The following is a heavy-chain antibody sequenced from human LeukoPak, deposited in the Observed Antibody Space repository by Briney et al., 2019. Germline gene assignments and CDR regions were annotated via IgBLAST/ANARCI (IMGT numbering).Heavy chain of an antibody. CDR1: GGSFSGYY. D-gene: IGHD5-18*01. CDR3: ARSRGTTMVTRFDY. V-gene: IGHV4-34*01. CDR2: INHSGST. Sequence: SETLSLTCAVYGGSFSGYYWSWIRQPPGKGLEWIGEINHSGSTNYNPSLKSRVTISVDTSKNQFSLKLSSVTAADTAVYFCARSRGTTMVTRFDYWGQGTLVTVSS. J-gene: IGHJ4*02.